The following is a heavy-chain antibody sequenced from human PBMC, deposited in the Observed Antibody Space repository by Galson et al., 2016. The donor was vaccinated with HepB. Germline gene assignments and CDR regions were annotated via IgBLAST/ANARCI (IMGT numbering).Heavy chain of an antibody. V-gene: IGHV3-30*03. D-gene: IGHD3-16*01. J-gene: IGHJ6*02. CDR3: ATAGYRAFIVALDYVFAL. Sequence: SLRLSCAASGFTFKNYALHLVRQAPRKGLEWVTVISYYGRNTYYVDSVKGRFTISRDNSKSTLYLQMNSLRAEDTSVYYCATAGYRAFIVALDYVFALWGQGTTVIVSS. CDR1: GFTFKNYA. CDR2: ISYYGRNT.